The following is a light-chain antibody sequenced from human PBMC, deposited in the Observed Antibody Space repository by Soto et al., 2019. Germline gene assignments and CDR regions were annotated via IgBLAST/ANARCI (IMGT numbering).Light chain of an antibody. Sequence: AIRMTQSPSSLSASTGDRVTITCRASQGISSYLAWYQQKPGKAPKLLIYAASTLQSGVPSRFSGSGSGTDFTLTISCLQSEDFATYYRQQYYSYPLTFGQGTKVKIK. CDR3: QQYYSYPLT. CDR1: QGISSY. J-gene: IGKJ1*01. CDR2: AAS. V-gene: IGKV1-8*01.